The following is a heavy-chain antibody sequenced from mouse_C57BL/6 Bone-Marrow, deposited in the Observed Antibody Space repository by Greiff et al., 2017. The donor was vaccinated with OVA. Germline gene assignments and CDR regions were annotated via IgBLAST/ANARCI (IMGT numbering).Heavy chain of an antibody. CDR2: IRSKSNNYAT. D-gene: IGHD2-1*01. Sequence: EVMLVESGGGLVQPKGSLKLSCAASGFSFNTYAMNWVRQAPGKGLEWVARIRSKSNNYATYYADSVKDRFTISRDDSESMLYLQMNNLKTEDTAMYYCVEHGNYFDYAMDYWGQGTSVTVSS. J-gene: IGHJ4*01. CDR1: GFSFNTYA. V-gene: IGHV10-1*01. CDR3: VEHGNYFDYAMDY.